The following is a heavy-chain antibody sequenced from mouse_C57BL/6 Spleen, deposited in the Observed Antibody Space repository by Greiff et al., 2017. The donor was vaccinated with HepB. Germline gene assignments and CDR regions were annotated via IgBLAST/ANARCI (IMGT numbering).Heavy chain of an antibody. V-gene: IGHV1-82*01. CDR1: GYAFSSSW. J-gene: IGHJ4*01. Sequence: QVQLKESGPELVKPGASVKISCKASGYAFSSSWMNWVKQRPGKGLEWIGRIYPGDGDTNYNGKFKGKATLTADKSSSTAYMQLSSLTSEDSAVYFCARNAMDYWGQGTSVTVSS. CDR2: IYPGDGDT. CDR3: ARNAMDY.